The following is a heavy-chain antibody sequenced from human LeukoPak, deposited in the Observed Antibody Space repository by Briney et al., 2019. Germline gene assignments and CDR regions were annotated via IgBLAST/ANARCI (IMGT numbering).Heavy chain of an antibody. J-gene: IGHJ4*02. CDR3: AISSIAAHYFDY. Sequence: SETLSLTCAVSGDSFSSHYWTWIRQPPGRGLEWIGYISYIGTTNYNPSLKSRVTISIDTSKNQFSLKLSSVTAADTAVYYCAISSIAAHYFDYWGQGTLVTVSS. CDR1: GDSFSSHY. CDR2: ISYIGTT. V-gene: IGHV4-59*08. D-gene: IGHD6-6*01.